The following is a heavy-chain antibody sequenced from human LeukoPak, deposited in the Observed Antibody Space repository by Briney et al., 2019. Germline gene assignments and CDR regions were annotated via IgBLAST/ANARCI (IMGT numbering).Heavy chain of an antibody. D-gene: IGHD5-24*01. J-gene: IGHJ4*02. CDR1: GFTVSSND. CDR3: AKGGDGYNYYFDY. Sequence: GGSLRLSCAASGFTVSSNDMSWVRQAPGKGLEWVSGISGSGGSIRYADSVKGRFIISRDNSKNTLYLQMNSLRAGDTAVYYCAKGGDGYNYYFDYWGQETLVTVSS. V-gene: IGHV3-23*01. CDR2: ISGSGGSI.